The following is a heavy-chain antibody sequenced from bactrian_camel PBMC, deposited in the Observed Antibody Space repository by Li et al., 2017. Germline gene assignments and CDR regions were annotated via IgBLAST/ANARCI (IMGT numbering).Heavy chain of an antibody. J-gene: IGHJ4*01. D-gene: IGHD5*01. CDR1: GSTSSSSGTGW. CDR2: INSGGDKI. V-gene: IGHV3S25*01. Sequence: LVESGGGTVQTGGSLTISRAASGSTSSSSGTGWMGWLRQAPGKEIEWVSTINSGGDKIDYAASVKGRFTMSRDNAAMTVYLQMNSLKPDDTALYYCERDRCSGRSCWVTRFNLWGPGIQVTVS. CDR3: ERDRCSGRSCWVTRFNL.